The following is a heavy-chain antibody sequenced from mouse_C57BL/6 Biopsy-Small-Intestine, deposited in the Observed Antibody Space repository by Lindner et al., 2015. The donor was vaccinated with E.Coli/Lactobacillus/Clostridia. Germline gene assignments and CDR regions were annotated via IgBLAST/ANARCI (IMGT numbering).Heavy chain of an antibody. CDR1: GYTFTEYT. Sequence: VQLQESGAELVKPGASVKLSCAASGYTFTEYTIHWVKQKSGQGLEWIGWFYPGSGSVKYNEKFKDKATLTADKSSSTVYLELSGLTSEDSAVYLCARHEKRGSYFDCWGQGTTLTVSS. CDR2: FYPGSGSV. CDR3: ARHEKRGSYFDC. D-gene: IGHD2-12*01. J-gene: IGHJ2*01. V-gene: IGHV1-62-2*01.